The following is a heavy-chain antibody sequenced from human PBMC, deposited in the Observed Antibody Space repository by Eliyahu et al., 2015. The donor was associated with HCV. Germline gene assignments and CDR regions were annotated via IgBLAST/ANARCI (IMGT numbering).Heavy chain of an antibody. Sequence: QVQLQQWGAGLLKPSETLSLTCAVYGGSFSGYYWSWIRQPPGKGLRVGWGNTNIVEAPTSTPSLKSRVTISVDTSKNQFSLKLSSVTAADTAVYYCARGLRSRARLFDPWGQGTLVTVSS. CDR3: ARGLRSRARLFDP. J-gene: IGHJ5*02. CDR2: TNIVEAP. V-gene: IGHV4-34*01. CDR1: GGSFSGYY.